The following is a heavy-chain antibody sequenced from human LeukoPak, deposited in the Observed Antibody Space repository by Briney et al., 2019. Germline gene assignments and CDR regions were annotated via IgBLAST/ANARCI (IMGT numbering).Heavy chain of an antibody. J-gene: IGHJ4*02. Sequence: ASLKASYKASRYTSTGYYLQSVRQAIHQPLHWIRWINPNSGGTKYAQKFQGRVTMTRDPSISTAYIALSSLTPDDTALYYCATDGAMAGTAYPEYWGQGTLVTVSS. V-gene: IGHV1-2*02. CDR1: RYTSTGYY. CDR3: ATDGAMAGTAYPEY. CDR2: INPNSGGT. D-gene: IGHD6-19*01.